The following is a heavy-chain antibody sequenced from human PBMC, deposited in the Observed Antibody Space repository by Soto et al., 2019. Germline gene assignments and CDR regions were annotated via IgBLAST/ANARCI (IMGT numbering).Heavy chain of an antibody. J-gene: IGHJ5*02. Sequence: QVQLVQSGAEVKKPGASVKVSCKASGYIFTKYGISWLRQVRGQGLEWMGWISGYNGNTNYAAKVQDRVTISTDTSTSTAYMELRSLRSDDTAVYYCERDQDWFDPWGQGTLVTVSS. CDR3: ERDQDWFDP. V-gene: IGHV1-18*01. CDR2: ISGYNGNT. CDR1: GYIFTKYG.